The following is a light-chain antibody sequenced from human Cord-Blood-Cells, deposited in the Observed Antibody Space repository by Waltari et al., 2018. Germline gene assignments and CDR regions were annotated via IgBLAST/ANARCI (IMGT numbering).Light chain of an antibody. Sequence: EIVLTQSPATLSLSPGERDNLSCRASQSVSSSLAWYQQKPGQAPRLLIYDASNRATGIPARFSGSGSGTDFTLTISSLEPEDFAVYYCQQRSNWLTWTFGQGTKVEIK. CDR2: DAS. J-gene: IGKJ1*01. CDR1: QSVSSS. CDR3: QQRSNWLTWT. V-gene: IGKV3-11*01.